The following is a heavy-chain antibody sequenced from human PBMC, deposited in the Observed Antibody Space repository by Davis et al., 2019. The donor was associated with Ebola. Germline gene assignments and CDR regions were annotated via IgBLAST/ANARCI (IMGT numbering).Heavy chain of an antibody. V-gene: IGHV4-30-4*01. J-gene: IGHJ4*02. CDR1: GGSINSGDYY. D-gene: IGHD3-22*01. Sequence: MPSETLSLTCTVSGGSINSGDYYWNWIRQPPGKGLEWIGYIYYSGSTFYNPSLKSRVTMSLDTSNNQFSLKLSSVAAADTTVYYCALKGYDSRGFHSDQWGQGTLVTVSS. CDR3: ALKGYDSRGFHSDQ. CDR2: IYYSGST.